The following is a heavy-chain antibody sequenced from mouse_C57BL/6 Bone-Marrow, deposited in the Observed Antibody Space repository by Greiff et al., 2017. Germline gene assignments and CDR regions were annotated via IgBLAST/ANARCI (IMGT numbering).Heavy chain of an antibody. Sequence: QVQLQQPGAELVKPGASVKMSCKASGYTFTSYWITWVKQRPGQGLEWIGDIYPGSGSTNYNEKFKSKATLTVDTSSSTAYMQLSSLTSEDSVVYYCARGGGYDYDFDYWGQGTTLTVSS. CDR1: GYTFTSYW. CDR3: ARGGGYDYDFDY. CDR2: IYPGSGST. D-gene: IGHD2-4*01. V-gene: IGHV1-55*01. J-gene: IGHJ2*01.